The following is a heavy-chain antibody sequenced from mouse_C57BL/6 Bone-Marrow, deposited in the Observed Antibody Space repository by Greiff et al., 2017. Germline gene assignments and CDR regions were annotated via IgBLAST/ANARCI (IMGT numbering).Heavy chain of an antibody. Sequence: EVKLVESGGDLVKPGGSLKLSCAASGFTFSSYGMSWVRQTPDKRLEWVATISSGGSYTYYPDSVKGRFTISRDNAKNTRYLQMSSLKSEDTAMYYCARRGFPDYWGQGTTLTVSS. V-gene: IGHV5-6*02. CDR3: ARRGFPDY. J-gene: IGHJ2*01. CDR1: GFTFSSYG. CDR2: ISSGGSYT.